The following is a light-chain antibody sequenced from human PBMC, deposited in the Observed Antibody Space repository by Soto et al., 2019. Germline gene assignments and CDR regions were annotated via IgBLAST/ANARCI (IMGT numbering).Light chain of an antibody. CDR3: QLATDTLWT. V-gene: IGKV1-39*01. J-gene: IGKJ1*01. Sequence: DIPMTQSPSSLSASVGDRITITCRASQSIGTYLNWCQQKPGKVPKLLIFSASNLQSGVPSRFSAGGSGTDFTLTISSLQPEDFATYYCQLATDTLWTFGQGTKVEVK. CDR2: SAS. CDR1: QSIGTY.